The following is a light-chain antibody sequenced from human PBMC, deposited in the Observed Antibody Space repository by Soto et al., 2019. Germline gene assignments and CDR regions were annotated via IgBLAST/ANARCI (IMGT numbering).Light chain of an antibody. J-gene: IGKJ1*01. CDR3: QQYYSSWT. CDR2: GAS. CDR1: QSISGTF. V-gene: IGKV3-20*01. Sequence: EIVLTQSPGTLSLSPGERATLSCRASQSISGTFLAWYQHKPGQAPRVLIYGASRRATGIPDRFSGSVYGTDFNITISRLEPEDFALYYCQQYYSSWTFGQGTKVEMK.